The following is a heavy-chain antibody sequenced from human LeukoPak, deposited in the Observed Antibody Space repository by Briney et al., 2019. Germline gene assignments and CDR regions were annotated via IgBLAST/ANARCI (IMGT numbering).Heavy chain of an antibody. CDR2: MKQDGSEK. J-gene: IGHJ4*02. CDR3: ARDLMGIAYRGAFYY. D-gene: IGHD6-13*01. CDR1: GFTFSTYW. V-gene: IGHV3-7*01. Sequence: GGSLGLSCAASGFTFSTYWMSWVRQAPGKGLEWVATMKQDGSEKYYVDSVKSRFTISRDNAKNSLYLQMNSLRAEDTAVYYCARDLMGIAYRGAFYYWGQGTLVTVSS.